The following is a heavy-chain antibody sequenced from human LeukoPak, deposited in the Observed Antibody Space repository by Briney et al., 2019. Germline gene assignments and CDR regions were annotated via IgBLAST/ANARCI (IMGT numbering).Heavy chain of an antibody. D-gene: IGHD3-3*01. V-gene: IGHV3-23*01. Sequence: PGGSLRLSCEASGFTFSNYAMSWVRQAPGKGLAWVSSISGSGGSTYYGDSVKGRFTISRDNSKNTLYLLMNSLRAEDTAVYYCVKGGQNYDFWRFGYWAQGTLVTVSS. CDR2: ISGSGGST. J-gene: IGHJ4*02. CDR3: VKGGQNYDFWRFGY. CDR1: GFTFSNYA.